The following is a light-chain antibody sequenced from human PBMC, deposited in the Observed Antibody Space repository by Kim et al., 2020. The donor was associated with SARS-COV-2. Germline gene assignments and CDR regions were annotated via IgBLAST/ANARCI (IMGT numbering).Light chain of an antibody. CDR3: QQYGSSPRT. CDR1: QSVSSSY. CDR2: GTS. Sequence: DIVLTQSPGTLSLSPGERATLSCRASQSVSSSYFAWYQQKPGQAPRLLIYGTSSRATGIPDGFSGSGSGTDFTLTISRLEPEDFAMYYCQQYGSSPRTFGQGTKVDIK. J-gene: IGKJ1*01. V-gene: IGKV3-20*01.